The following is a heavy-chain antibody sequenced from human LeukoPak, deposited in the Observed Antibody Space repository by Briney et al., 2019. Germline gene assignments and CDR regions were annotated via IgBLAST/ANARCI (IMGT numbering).Heavy chain of an antibody. J-gene: IGHJ4*02. D-gene: IGHD2-2*01. Sequence: GGSLRLSCTASGFTFIDYWMTWVRQAPGKGLEWVANIKQDGSAKYYVDSVKGRFTTSRDNAKNSLYLQMDSLRVEDTATYYCARWRGSTSERSDYWGQGTLVTVSS. V-gene: IGHV3-7*01. CDR1: GFTFIDYW. CDR2: IKQDGSAK. CDR3: ARWRGSTSERSDY.